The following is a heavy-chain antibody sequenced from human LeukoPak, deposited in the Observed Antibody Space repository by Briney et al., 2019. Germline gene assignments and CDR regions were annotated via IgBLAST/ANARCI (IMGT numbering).Heavy chain of an antibody. Sequence: PGGSLRLSCAASGFTFSRYGMHWVRQAPGKGLEWVTVIWYDGSNENYADFVKGRFTISRDNSKNTLYLQMNSLRAEDTAVYYCVRNTVTDDGFDIWGQGTMVTVSP. CDR2: IWYDGSNE. V-gene: IGHV3-33*08. CDR3: VRNTVTDDGFDI. D-gene: IGHD4-17*01. CDR1: GFTFSRYG. J-gene: IGHJ3*02.